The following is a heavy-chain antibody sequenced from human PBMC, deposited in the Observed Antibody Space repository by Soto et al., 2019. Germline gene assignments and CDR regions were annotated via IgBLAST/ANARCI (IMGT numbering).Heavy chain of an antibody. J-gene: IGHJ4*02. CDR1: GGSISSGGYY. CDR3: ARDRYGSGRQLDY. V-gene: IGHV4-31*03. Sequence: QVQLQESGPGLVKPSQTLSLTCTVSGGSISSGGYYWSWIRQHPGKGLEWIGYIYYSGSTYYNPSLKSRVTISVDTSKNQFSMKLSSVTAADTAVYYCARDRYGSGRQLDYWGQGTLVTVSS. D-gene: IGHD3-10*01. CDR2: IYYSGST.